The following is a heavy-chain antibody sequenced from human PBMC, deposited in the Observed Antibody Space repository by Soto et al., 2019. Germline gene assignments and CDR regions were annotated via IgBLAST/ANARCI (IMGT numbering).Heavy chain of an antibody. V-gene: IGHV4-4*07. CDR2: IYTSGIT. CDR1: GGSISTYY. J-gene: IGHJ5*02. Sequence: TSETLSLTCTVSGGSISTYYWSWLRQPAGKGLEWIGRIYTSGITNYNPSLKSRVTMSVDTSKNQFSLKLSSVTAADTAVYYCARDLSTSFRVVRGFGPGAQGTLVTVSS. D-gene: IGHD3-10*01. CDR3: ARDLSTSFRVVRGFGP.